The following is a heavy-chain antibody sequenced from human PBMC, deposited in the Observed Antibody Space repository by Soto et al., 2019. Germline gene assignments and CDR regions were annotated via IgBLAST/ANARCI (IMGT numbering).Heavy chain of an antibody. J-gene: IGHJ6*02. CDR2: ISGSGGST. CDR3: AKDGGSYSTPDDYYYYGMDV. V-gene: IGHV3-23*01. Sequence: GGSLRLCCAASGFTFSSYAMSWVRQAPGKGLELVSAISGSGGSTYYADSVKGRFTISRDNSKNTLYLQMNSLRAEDTAVYYCAKDGGSYSTPDDYYYYGMDVWGQGTTVTVSS. D-gene: IGHD1-26*01. CDR1: GFTFSSYA.